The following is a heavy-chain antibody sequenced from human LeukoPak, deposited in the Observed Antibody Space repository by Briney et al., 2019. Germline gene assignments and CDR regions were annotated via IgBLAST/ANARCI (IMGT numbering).Heavy chain of an antibody. CDR2: INPNSGGT. J-gene: IGHJ4*02. CDR3: ARGGCTNGVCPIDY. CDR1: GYTFTGYY. V-gene: IGHV1-2*02. D-gene: IGHD2-8*01. Sequence: ASVKVSCKASGYTFTGYYMHWVRQAPGQGLEWMGWINPNSGGTNYAQEFQGRVTMTRDTSISTAYMELSRLRSDDTAVYYCARGGCTNGVCPIDYWGQGTLVTVSS.